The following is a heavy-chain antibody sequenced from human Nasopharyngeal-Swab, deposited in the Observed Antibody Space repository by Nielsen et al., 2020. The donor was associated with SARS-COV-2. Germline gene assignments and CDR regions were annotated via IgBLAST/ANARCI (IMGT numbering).Heavy chain of an antibody. D-gene: IGHD2-2*01. Sequence: ASVKVSCKASGDTFSGFYMYWVRQAPGQGLEWMGRIYPRDGSTTYAQKFQGRVTMTRDTSTSTVYMELSSLRSEDTAVYFCARERGYCSNNGCFGLDPWGQGTLVTVSS. V-gene: IGHV1-46*01. J-gene: IGHJ5*02. CDR1: GDTFSGFY. CDR2: IYPRDGST. CDR3: ARERGYCSNNGCFGLDP.